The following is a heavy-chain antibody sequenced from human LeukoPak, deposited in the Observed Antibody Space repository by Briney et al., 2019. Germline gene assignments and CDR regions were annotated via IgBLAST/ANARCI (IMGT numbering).Heavy chain of an antibody. V-gene: IGHV1-2*04. CDR1: GYTFTGYY. CDR3: AIFSGYCSGGSCYPNAFDI. J-gene: IGHJ3*02. Sequence: ASVKVSCKASGYTFTGYYMHWVRQAPGQGLEWMGWINLNSGGTNYAQKFQGWVTMTRDTSISTAYMELSRLRSDDTAVYYCAIFSGYCSGGSCYPNAFDIWGQGTMVTVSS. CDR2: INLNSGGT. D-gene: IGHD2-15*01.